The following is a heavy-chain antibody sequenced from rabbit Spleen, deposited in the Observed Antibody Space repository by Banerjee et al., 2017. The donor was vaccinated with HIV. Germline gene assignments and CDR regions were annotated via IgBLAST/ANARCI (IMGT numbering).Heavy chain of an antibody. CDR3: ARGVSGGAYDMDL. Sequence: QSLEESGGDLLKPGASLTLTCTASGFTISISYMCWVRQAPGKGLEWIACIYTGSSGSTYYASWAKGRFTISKTSSTTVTLQMTSLTAADTATYFCARGVSGGAYDMDLWGQGTLVTVS. V-gene: IGHV1S40*01. CDR2: IYTGSSGST. D-gene: IGHD4-1*01. J-gene: IGHJ6*01. CDR1: GFTISISY.